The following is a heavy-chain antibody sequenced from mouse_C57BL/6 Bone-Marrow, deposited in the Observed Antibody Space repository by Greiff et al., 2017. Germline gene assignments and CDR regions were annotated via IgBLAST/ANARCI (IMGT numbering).Heavy chain of an antibody. CDR2: IDPENGDT. J-gene: IGHJ3*01. V-gene: IGHV14-4*01. D-gene: IGHD1-1*01. CDR1: GFNIKDDY. Sequence: VQLQQSGAELVRPGASVKLSCTASGFNIKDDYMHWVKQRPEQGLEWIGWIDPENGDTEYASKFQGKATITAYTSSNTAYLQLSSLTSEDTAVYYCTTDTTVVAPAYWGQGTLVTVSA. CDR3: TTDTTVVAPAY.